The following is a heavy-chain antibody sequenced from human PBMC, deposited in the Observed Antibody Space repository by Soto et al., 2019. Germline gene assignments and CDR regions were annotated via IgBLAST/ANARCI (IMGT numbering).Heavy chain of an antibody. V-gene: IGHV4-59*01. CDR3: ARGEYLRKLVDY. D-gene: IGHD2-2*02. J-gene: IGHJ4*02. CDR1: GGSISSYY. Sequence: SETLSLTXTVSGGSISSYYWSWIRQPPGKGLEWIGYIYYSGSTNYNPSLKSRVTISVDTSKNQFSLKLSSVTAADTAVYYCARGEYLRKLVDYWGQGTLVTVSS. CDR2: IYYSGST.